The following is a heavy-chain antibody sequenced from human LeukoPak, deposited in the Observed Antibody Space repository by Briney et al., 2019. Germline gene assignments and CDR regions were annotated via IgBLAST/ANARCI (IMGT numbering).Heavy chain of an antibody. J-gene: IGHJ4*02. CDR1: GFTFTTYG. D-gene: IGHD5-12*01. CDR2: IGGSGIRT. V-gene: IGHV3-23*01. CDR3: ARARPSMWIDY. Sequence: GGSLRLSCSASGFTFTTYGMNWVRQAPGKGLEWVSGIGGSGIRTYYADSVKGRFTISRDSSKNTLYLQMNSLRPEDTAVYYCARARPSMWIDYWGQGTLVTVSS.